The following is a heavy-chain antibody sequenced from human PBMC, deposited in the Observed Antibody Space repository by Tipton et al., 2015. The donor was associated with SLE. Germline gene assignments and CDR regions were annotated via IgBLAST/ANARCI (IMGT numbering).Heavy chain of an antibody. D-gene: IGHD4/OR15-4a*01. V-gene: IGHV4-59*01. J-gene: IGHJ4*02. Sequence: TLSLTCTVSGGSISSYFWSWIRQPPGKGLEWIGYIDYSGSTSYNPSVKSRVTISVDTSKNQFSLNLTSVTAADTAVYYCARDRMVINYWGQGTLVTVSS. CDR3: ARDRMVINY. CDR2: IDYSGST. CDR1: GGSISSYF.